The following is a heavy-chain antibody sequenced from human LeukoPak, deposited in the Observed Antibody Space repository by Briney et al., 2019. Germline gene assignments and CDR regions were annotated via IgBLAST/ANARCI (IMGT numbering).Heavy chain of an antibody. Sequence: SETLSLTCTVSGHSITSGYYWGWIRQPPGKALEWIGSMSYSGTTNYNPSLKSRVSISLDMSKNQFSLKLSSVTAADTAVYYCARMNPYADYDYRDYWGQGTLVTVSS. CDR1: GHSITSGYY. CDR2: MSYSGTT. D-gene: IGHD4-17*01. J-gene: IGHJ4*02. V-gene: IGHV4-38-2*02. CDR3: ARMNPYADYDYRDY.